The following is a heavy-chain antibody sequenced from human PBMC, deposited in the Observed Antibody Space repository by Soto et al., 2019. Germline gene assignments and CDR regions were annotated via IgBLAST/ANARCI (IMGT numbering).Heavy chain of an antibody. CDR2: IYYSGST. J-gene: IGHJ5*02. D-gene: IGHD2-15*01. CDR3: FRSGGFGWFDP. CDR1: GVSISSDGYY. V-gene: IGHV4-31*03. Sequence: SETLSLTCTVSGVSISSDGYYWSWIRQPPGKGLEWIGYIYYSGSTYYDPSLKSRVTISADTSKNQFSLRLSSVTAADTAVYYCFRSGGFGWFDPWGQGTLVTVSS.